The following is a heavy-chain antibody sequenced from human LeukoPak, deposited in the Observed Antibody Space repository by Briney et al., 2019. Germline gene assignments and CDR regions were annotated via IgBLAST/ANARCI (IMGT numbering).Heavy chain of an antibody. CDR3: ARESGSWSYYFYYFDY. D-gene: IGHD1-26*01. J-gene: IGHJ4*02. CDR1: GGSISSYY. Sequence: KPSETLSLTCTVSGGSISSYYWSWIRQPAGKGLEWIGRIYTSGSTNYNPSLKSRVTMSVDTSKNQFSLKLSSVTAADTAVYYCARESGSWSYYFYYFDYWGQGTLVTVSS. CDR2: IYTSGST. V-gene: IGHV4-4*07.